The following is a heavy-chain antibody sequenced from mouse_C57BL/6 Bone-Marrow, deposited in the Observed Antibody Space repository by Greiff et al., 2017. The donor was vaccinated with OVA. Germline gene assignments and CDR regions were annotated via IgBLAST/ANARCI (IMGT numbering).Heavy chain of an antibody. CDR3: ANFYYGSSYGFAY. V-gene: IGHV1-7*01. CDR1: GYTFTSYW. D-gene: IGHD1-1*01. J-gene: IGHJ3*01. Sequence: VQLVESGAELAKPGASVKLSCKASGYTFTSYWMHWVKQRPGQGLEWIGYINPSSGYTKYNQKFKDKATLTADKSSSTAYMQLSSLTYEDSAVYYCANFYYGSSYGFAYWGQGTLVAVSA. CDR2: INPSSGYT.